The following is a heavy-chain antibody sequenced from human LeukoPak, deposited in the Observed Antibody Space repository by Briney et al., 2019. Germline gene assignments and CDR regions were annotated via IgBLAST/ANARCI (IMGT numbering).Heavy chain of an antibody. Sequence: PSETLSLTCAVYGGSFSGYYWSWIRQPPGKGLEWIGEINHSGSTNYNPSLKSRVTISVDTSKNQFSLKLSSVTAADTAVYYCARRGTYYYGSVYDYWGQGTLVTDSS. D-gene: IGHD3-10*01. CDR1: GGSFSGYY. V-gene: IGHV4-34*01. CDR2: INHSGST. CDR3: ARRGTYYYGSVYDY. J-gene: IGHJ4*02.